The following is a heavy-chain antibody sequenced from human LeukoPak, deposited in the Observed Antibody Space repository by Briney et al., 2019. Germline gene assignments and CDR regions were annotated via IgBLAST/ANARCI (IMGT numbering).Heavy chain of an antibody. Sequence: SETLSLACAVYGGSFSGYFWSWIRQPPGKGLEWIGEINHSGNTNHNPSLKSRVTVSVDTSKNQFSLNLSSVTAADTAVYYCARRLLGYCSGGSCYSGYFQHWGQGTLVSVSS. J-gene: IGHJ1*01. CDR3: ARRLLGYCSGGSCYSGYFQH. V-gene: IGHV4-34*01. CDR1: GGSFSGYF. D-gene: IGHD2-15*01. CDR2: INHSGNT.